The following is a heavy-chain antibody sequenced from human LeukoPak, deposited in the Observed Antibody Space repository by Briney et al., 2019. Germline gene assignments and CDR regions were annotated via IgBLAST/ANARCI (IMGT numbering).Heavy chain of an antibody. J-gene: IGHJ3*02. CDR2: ISAYNGNT. D-gene: IGHD3-22*01. CDR3: ARFAGYYDSSGGAFDI. Sequence: GASVKVSCKASGYTFTSYGICWVRQAPGQGLEWMGWISAYNGNTNYAQKLQGRVTMTTDTSTSTAYMELRSLRSDDTAVYYCARFAGYYDSSGGAFDIWGQGTMVTVSS. CDR1: GYTFTSYG. V-gene: IGHV1-18*01.